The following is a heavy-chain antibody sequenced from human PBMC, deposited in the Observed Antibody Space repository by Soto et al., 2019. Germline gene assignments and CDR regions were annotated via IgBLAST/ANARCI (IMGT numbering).Heavy chain of an antibody. CDR3: ARDLKASGGLGFDY. CDR1: GFTFSTYG. J-gene: IGHJ4*02. D-gene: IGHD2-15*01. CDR2: IWYDASKK. Sequence: GGSLRLSCAASGFTFSTYGMHWVRQAPGKGLEWVAVIWYDASKKYYADSVKGRFTISRDNSKNTLYLQMDSLRAEDTAVYYCARDLKASGGLGFDYWGQGTLVTVSS. V-gene: IGHV3-33*01.